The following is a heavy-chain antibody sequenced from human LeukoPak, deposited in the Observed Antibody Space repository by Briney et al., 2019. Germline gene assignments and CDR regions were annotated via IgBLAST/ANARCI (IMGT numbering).Heavy chain of an antibody. J-gene: IGHJ4*02. CDR3: ARGNPDDSSGYYYSFDY. V-gene: IGHV4-30-4*01. Sequence: SQTLSLTCTVSGGSISSGDYYWSWIRQPPGKGLEWIGYIYYSGSTYYNPSLKSRVTISVDTSKNQFSLKLSSVTAADTAVYYCARGNPDDSSGYYYSFDYWGQGTLVTVSS. CDR1: GGSISSGDYY. CDR2: IYYSGST. D-gene: IGHD3-22*01.